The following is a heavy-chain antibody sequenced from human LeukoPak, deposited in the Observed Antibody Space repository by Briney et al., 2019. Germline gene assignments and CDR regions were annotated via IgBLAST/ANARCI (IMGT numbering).Heavy chain of an antibody. D-gene: IGHD6-6*01. CDR1: GGSISSGGYY. J-gene: IGHJ4*02. V-gene: IGHV4-31*03. CDR3: ARELDLVRYFDY. CDR2: IYYSGST. Sequence: PSETLSLTCTVSGGSISSGGYYWSWIRQHPVKGLEWIGYIYYSGSTYYNPSLKSRVTISVDTSKNQFSLKLSSVTAADTAVYYCARELDLVRYFDYWGQGTLVTVSS.